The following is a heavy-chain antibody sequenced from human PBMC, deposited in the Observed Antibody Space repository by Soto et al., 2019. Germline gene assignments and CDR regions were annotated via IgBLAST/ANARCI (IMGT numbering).Heavy chain of an antibody. D-gene: IGHD6-13*01. V-gene: IGHV1-69*01. Sequence: QVQLVQSGAEVKKPGSSVKVSCKASGGSFSSYAISWVRQAPGQGLEWMGGIIPIFGTANYAQNFQGRVTITADESTSTAYMELCSLRSEDTAVYYCARDLRAAGRPGMDVWGQGTTVTVSS. CDR1: GGSFSSYA. CDR3: ARDLRAAGRPGMDV. CDR2: IIPIFGTA. J-gene: IGHJ6*02.